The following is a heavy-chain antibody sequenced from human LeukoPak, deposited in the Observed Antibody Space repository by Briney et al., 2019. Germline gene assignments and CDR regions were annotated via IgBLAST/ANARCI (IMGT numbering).Heavy chain of an antibody. CDR2: IDHTGNI. V-gene: IGHV4-38-2*02. CDR1: GYSITSGFY. CDR3: ARKSYYYDSSGYSDYYYYYYMDV. Sequence: SDTLSLTCSVSGYSITSGFYWGWIRQSPGKGLEWIGDIDHTGNIFFNQSLRSRVTISVDTAKNQSSLKLSYVTSADTAVYYCARKSYYYDSSGYSDYYYYYYMDVWGKGTTVTVSS. J-gene: IGHJ6*03. D-gene: IGHD3-22*01.